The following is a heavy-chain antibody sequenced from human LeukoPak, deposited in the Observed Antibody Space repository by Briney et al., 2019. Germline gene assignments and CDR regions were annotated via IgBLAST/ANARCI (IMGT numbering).Heavy chain of an antibody. CDR1: GFTLSFYW. J-gene: IGHJ5*02. Sequence: GGSLRLSCEASGFTLSFYWMTWVRQAPGKGLEWVANIKQDGSEQYYVDSVKGRFTISRDNAKNSLYLQMNTLRAEDTAVYYCARGIASGIDFFDPWGQGTLVTVSS. V-gene: IGHV3-7*04. D-gene: IGHD6-13*01. CDR2: IKQDGSEQ. CDR3: ARGIASGIDFFDP.